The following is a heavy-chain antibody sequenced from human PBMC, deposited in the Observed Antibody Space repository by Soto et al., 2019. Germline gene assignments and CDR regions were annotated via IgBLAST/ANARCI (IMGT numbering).Heavy chain of an antibody. CDR1: GFTFSSYG. Sequence: QVQLVESGGGVVQPGRSLRLSCAASGFTFSSYGMHWVRQAPGKGLEWVAVIWYDGSNKYYADSVKGRFIISRDNSKNTLYLQMNSLRAEDTAAYYCARTYHDITFERWGQGTLVTVSS. V-gene: IGHV3-33*01. J-gene: IGHJ4*02. CDR3: ARTYHDITFER. D-gene: IGHD3-9*01. CDR2: IWYDGSNK.